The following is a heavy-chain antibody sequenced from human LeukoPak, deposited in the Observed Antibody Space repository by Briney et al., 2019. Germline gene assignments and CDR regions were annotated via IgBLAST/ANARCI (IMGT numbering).Heavy chain of an antibody. J-gene: IGHJ4*02. CDR3: ASHYYYVSSGYYLDY. Sequence: SETLSLTCTVSGGSISSYYWSWIRQPPGKGLEWIGYIYYSGSTNYNPSLKSRVTISVDTSKNQFSLKLSSVTAADTAVYYCASHYYYVSSGYYLDYWGQGTLVTVSS. CDR2: IYYSGST. D-gene: IGHD3-22*01. V-gene: IGHV4-59*01. CDR1: GGSISSYY.